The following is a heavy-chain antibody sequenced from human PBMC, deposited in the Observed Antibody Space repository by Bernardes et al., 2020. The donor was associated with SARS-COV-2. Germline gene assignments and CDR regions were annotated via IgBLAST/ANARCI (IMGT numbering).Heavy chain of an antibody. CDR2: IYYSGST. J-gene: IGHJ4*02. CDR1: GGSISSSSYY. Sequence: SETLSLTCTVSGGSISSSSYYWGWIRQPPGKGLEWIGSIYYSGSTYYNPSLKIRVTISVDTSKNQFSLKLSSVTAADTAVYYCARVWGSSGSYSYYFDYWGQGSLVTVSS. D-gene: IGHD3-10*01. CDR3: ARVWGSSGSYSYYFDY. V-gene: IGHV4-39*01.